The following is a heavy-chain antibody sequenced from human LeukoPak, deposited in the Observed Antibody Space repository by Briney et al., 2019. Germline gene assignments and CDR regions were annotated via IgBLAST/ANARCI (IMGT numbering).Heavy chain of an antibody. Sequence: SQTLSLTCTVSGGSISSGGYYWSWIRQHPGKGLEWIGYIYYSGSTYYNPSLKSRVTISVDTSKNQFSLKLSSVTAADTAVYYCARGTYTVTAHAFDIWGQGTMVTVSS. CDR2: IYYSGST. CDR3: ARGTYTVTAHAFDI. D-gene: IGHD2-21*02. J-gene: IGHJ3*02. CDR1: GGSISSGGYY. V-gene: IGHV4-31*03.